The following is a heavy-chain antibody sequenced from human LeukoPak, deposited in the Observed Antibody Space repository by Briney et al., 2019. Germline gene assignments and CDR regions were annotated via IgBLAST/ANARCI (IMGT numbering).Heavy chain of an antibody. CDR2: IWNDGSKK. J-gene: IGHJ4*02. CDR3: ARDSLGGDY. D-gene: IGHD3-16*01. CDR1: GFTFSTFG. Sequence: GRSLRPSCAASGFTFSTFGMHWVRRAPGKGLEWVAVIWNDGSKKFYADSVKGRFTISRDNSKNTLYLQMNSLRAEDTAVYYCARDSLGGDYWGQGTLVTVSS. V-gene: IGHV3-33*01.